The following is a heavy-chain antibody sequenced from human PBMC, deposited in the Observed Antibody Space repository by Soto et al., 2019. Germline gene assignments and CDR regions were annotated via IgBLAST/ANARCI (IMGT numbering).Heavy chain of an antibody. V-gene: IGHV5-51*01. CDR3: ARHSSAYDYYFDY. J-gene: IGHJ4*02. CDR1: GYTFSEYW. D-gene: IGHD3-22*01. Sequence: PGESLKISCKTSGYTFSEYWIGWVRQMPGKGLEWMAIIYPGDSETRYGPAFEGQVTISADRATRTAHLQWKSLKASDTATYYCARHSSAYDYYFDYRGQGSRVTVSS. CDR2: IYPGDSET.